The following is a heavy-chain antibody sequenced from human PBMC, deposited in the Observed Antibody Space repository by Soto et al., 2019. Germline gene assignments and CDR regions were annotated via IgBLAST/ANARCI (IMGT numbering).Heavy chain of an antibody. CDR1: GGSISSYY. Sequence: SETLSLTCTVSGGSISSYYWSWIRQPPGKGLEWIGYIYYSGSTNYNPSLKSRVTISVDTSKNQFSLKLSSVTAADTAVYYCAAYSSGWYGYYFDYWGQGTLVTVSS. V-gene: IGHV4-59*08. D-gene: IGHD6-19*01. CDR2: IYYSGST. J-gene: IGHJ4*02. CDR3: AAYSSGWYGYYFDY.